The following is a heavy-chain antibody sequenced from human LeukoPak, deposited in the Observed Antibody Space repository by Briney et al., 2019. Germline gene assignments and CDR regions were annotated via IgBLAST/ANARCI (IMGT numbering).Heavy chain of an antibody. D-gene: IGHD6-19*01. CDR2: ISHSGGAT. V-gene: IGHV3-23*01. Sequence: GGSLRLSCAASEFTFSSSDMSWVRQAPGKGLEWVAAISHSGGATYYADSVKGRFTISRDNSKNTLYLQMNSLRAEDTAVYYCALISSGWYEDYWGQGTLVTVSS. CDR3: ALISSGWYEDY. CDR1: EFTFSSSD. J-gene: IGHJ4*02.